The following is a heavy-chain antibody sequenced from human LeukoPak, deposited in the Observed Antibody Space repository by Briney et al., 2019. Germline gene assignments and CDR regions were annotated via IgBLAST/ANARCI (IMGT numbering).Heavy chain of an antibody. D-gene: IGHD6-13*01. J-gene: IGHJ5*02. CDR2: IIPIFGTA. CDR1: GGTFSSYA. Sequence: ASVKVSCKASGGTFSSYAISWVRQAPGQGLEWMGRIIPIFGTANYAQKFQGRVTITTDESTSTAYMELSSLRSEDTAVYYCARVAAAGRTLNFDPWGQGTLVTVSS. V-gene: IGHV1-69*05. CDR3: ARVAAAGRTLNFDP.